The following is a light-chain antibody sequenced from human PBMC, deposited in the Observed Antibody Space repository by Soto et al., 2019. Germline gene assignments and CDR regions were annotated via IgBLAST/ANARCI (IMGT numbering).Light chain of an antibody. V-gene: IGKV1D-12*01. CDR2: EAS. J-gene: IGKJ5*01. CDR3: QQANSFPIT. Sequence: DMQMTQYAYSVSASVGDRVTITFRASQGITNRLAWYQQKPGKAPKLLIYEASSLQSGVPSRISGSGSGTDFTLTISRLQPEDFATYYCQQANSFPITGGQGTRLEIK. CDR1: QGITNR.